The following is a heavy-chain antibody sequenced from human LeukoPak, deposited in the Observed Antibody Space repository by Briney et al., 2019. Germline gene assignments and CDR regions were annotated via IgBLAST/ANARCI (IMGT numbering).Heavy chain of an antibody. CDR1: GFTFSSYW. D-gene: IGHD2-2*01. J-gene: IGHJ5*02. CDR3: ARCIVVVPAALFDP. CDR2: IKQDGSEK. V-gene: IGHV3-7*03. Sequence: GGSLRLSCAASGFTFSSYWMSWVRQAPGKGLEWVANIKQDGSEKYYVDSVKGRFTISRDNAKNSLYLQMNSLRAEDTAVYYCARCIVVVPAALFDPWGQGTLVTVSS.